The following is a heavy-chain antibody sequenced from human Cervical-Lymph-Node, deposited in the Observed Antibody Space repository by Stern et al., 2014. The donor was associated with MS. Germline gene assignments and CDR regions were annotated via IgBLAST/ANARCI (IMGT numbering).Heavy chain of an antibody. V-gene: IGHV1-69*01. Sequence: QLLQSAAAAPNPASPLTPSCKVPGPTFSTNGISWARQAPAHGLPRMGASVRILEKSNYAQKVRGRVSITADESTNTADMELTRLTSEDTGVYCCARERHGGNFAAWGQGTLVTVSS. CDR2: SVRILEKS. CDR1: GPTFSTNG. D-gene: IGHD3-16*01. CDR3: ARERHGGNFAA. J-gene: IGHJ5*02.